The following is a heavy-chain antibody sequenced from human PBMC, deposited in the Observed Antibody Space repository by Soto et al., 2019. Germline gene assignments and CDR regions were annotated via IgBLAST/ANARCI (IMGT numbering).Heavy chain of an antibody. Sequence: ASVKVSCKASGYTFTSYAMHWVRQAPGQRLEWMGWINAGNGNTKYSQKFQGRVTITRDTSASTAYMELSSLRSEDTAVYCCAREQFITIFGVVQNWFDPWGQGTLVTVSS. CDR2: INAGNGNT. CDR3: AREQFITIFGVVQNWFDP. CDR1: GYTFTSYA. J-gene: IGHJ5*02. V-gene: IGHV1-3*01. D-gene: IGHD3-3*01.